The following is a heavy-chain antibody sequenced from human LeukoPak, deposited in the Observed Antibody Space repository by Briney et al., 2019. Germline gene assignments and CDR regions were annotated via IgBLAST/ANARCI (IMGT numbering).Heavy chain of an antibody. Sequence: GASVKVSCKVSGYTLTELSMHWVRQAPGKGLEWMGGFDPEDGETIYAQKFQGRVTMTEDTSTDTAYMELSSLRSEDTAVYYCATDAPRPTSVLPYYMDVWGKGTTVTVSS. V-gene: IGHV1-24*01. J-gene: IGHJ6*03. D-gene: IGHD6-6*01. CDR1: GYTLTELS. CDR3: ATDAPRPTSVLPYYMDV. CDR2: FDPEDGET.